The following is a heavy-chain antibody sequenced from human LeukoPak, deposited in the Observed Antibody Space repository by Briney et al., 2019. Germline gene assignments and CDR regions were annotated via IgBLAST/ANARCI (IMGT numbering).Heavy chain of an antibody. J-gene: IGHJ4*02. V-gene: IGHV4-4*02. D-gene: IGHD6-19*01. CDR3: AGPAVAGTLGFDY. CDR1: GGSISSSNW. CDR2: IYHSGST. Sequence: SGTLSLTCAVSGGSISSSNWWSWVRQPPGKGLEWIGEIYHSGSTNYNPSLKSRVTISVDKSKNQFSLKLSSVTAADTAVYYCAGPAVAGTLGFDYWGQGTLVTVSS.